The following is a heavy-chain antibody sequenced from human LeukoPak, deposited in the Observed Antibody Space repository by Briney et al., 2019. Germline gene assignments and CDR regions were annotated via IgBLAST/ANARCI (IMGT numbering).Heavy chain of an antibody. CDR1: GGSISTSSYY. V-gene: IGHV4-39*01. Sequence: SETLSLTCTVSGGSISTSSYYWGWIRQPPGKGLEWIGCIYYSGITYYNPSLKSRVTISVDTSKNQFSLKLNSVTAADTAVYYCARIRLTGDLSDPDAFDIWGQGTMVTVSS. CDR2: IYYSGIT. J-gene: IGHJ3*02. D-gene: IGHD7-27*01. CDR3: ARIRLTGDLSDPDAFDI.